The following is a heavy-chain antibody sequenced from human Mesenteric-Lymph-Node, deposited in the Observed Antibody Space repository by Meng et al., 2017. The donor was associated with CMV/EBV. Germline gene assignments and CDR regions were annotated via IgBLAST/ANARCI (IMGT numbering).Heavy chain of an antibody. CDR1: GGSISGYY. CDR2: TSYSGST. D-gene: IGHD3-10*01. Sequence: SETLSLTCTVSGGSISGYYWSWIRQPPGKGLEWIGYTSYSGSTNYIASLKSRVTISVDTSKNQFSLKLSSVTAADTAVYYCARGGYNWFDPWGQGTLVTVSS. CDR3: ARGGYNWFDP. V-gene: IGHV4-59*01. J-gene: IGHJ5*02.